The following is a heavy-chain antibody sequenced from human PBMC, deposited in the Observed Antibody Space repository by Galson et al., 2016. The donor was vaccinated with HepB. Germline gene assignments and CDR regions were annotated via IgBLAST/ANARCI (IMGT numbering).Heavy chain of an antibody. J-gene: IGHJ4*02. CDR2: IISSGTYF. Sequence: SLRLSCAASGFTFSSYSMNWLRQAPGNGLEWVSSIISSGTYFYYADSVQGRFTISRDNAKNSLYLQMNNLTAEDTAVYYCARDRSIFGVVVGDYYFDSWGQGTLVSVSS. CDR1: GFTFSSYS. V-gene: IGHV3-21*01. CDR3: ARDRSIFGVVVGDYYFDS. D-gene: IGHD3-3*01.